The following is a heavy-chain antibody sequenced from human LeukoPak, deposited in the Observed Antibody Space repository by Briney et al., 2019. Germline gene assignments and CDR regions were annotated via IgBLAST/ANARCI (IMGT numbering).Heavy chain of an antibody. V-gene: IGHV3-30*04. CDR3: ARDLSGMDV. Sequence: PGGSLRLSCAASGFTFSDYTLHWVRQAPGKGLEWVAVIVSRAIASYYADSVKGRFTISRDDSRDTLYLQMSSLRAEDTAVYYCARDLSGMDVWGRGTTVTVSS. D-gene: IGHD3-16*02. J-gene: IGHJ6*02. CDR2: IVSRAIAS. CDR1: GFTFSDYT.